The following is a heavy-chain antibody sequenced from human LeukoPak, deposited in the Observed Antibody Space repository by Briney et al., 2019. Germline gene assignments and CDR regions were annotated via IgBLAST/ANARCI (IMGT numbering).Heavy chain of an antibody. CDR2: INTNTGNP. V-gene: IGHV7-4-1*02. D-gene: IGHD6-13*01. CDR1: GYTFTNYA. Sequence: ASVKVSCKASGYTFTNYAMIWVRQAPGQGLEWMGWINTNTGNPTYAQGFTGRFVFSLDTSVSTAYLQISSLKAEDTAVYYCARGRGAAAGTGYSYYYMDVWGKGTTVTVSS. CDR3: ARGRGAAAGTGYSYYYMDV. J-gene: IGHJ6*03.